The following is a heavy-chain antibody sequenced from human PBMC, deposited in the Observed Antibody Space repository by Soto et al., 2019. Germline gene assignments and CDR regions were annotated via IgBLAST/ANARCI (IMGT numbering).Heavy chain of an antibody. CDR2: IYYSGRT. CDR3: ARGYCSSTSCYIWDNWFDP. J-gene: IGHJ5*02. Sequence: QVQLQESGPGLVKPSETLSLTCTVSGGSISSYYWSWIRQPPGKGLEWIGYIYYSGRTNYNPSLKRRGTISVATSKHQFSLKRSSVTAADTAVYYCARGYCSSTSCYIWDNWFDPWGQGTLVTVSS. V-gene: IGHV4-59*01. CDR1: GGSISSYY. D-gene: IGHD2-2*02.